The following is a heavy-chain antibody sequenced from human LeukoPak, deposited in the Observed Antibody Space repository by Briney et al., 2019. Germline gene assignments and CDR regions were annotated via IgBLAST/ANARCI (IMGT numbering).Heavy chain of an antibody. CDR3: ATSRSFDY. CDR1: GFTFNSYA. D-gene: IGHD1/OR15-1a*01. Sequence: GGSLRLSCAASGFTFNSYAMSWVRQAPGKGLEWVSAISGSGDYTYYADSVKGRVTISRDNSKNTLYLQMSSLRAEDTAVYYCATSRSFDYWGQGTLVTVSS. J-gene: IGHJ4*02. V-gene: IGHV3-23*01. CDR2: ISGSGDYT.